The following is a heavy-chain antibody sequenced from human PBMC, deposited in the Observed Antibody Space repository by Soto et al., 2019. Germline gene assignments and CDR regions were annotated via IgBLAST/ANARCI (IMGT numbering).Heavy chain of an antibody. J-gene: IGHJ6*02. Sequence: QVQLVQSGAEVKKPGASVKVSCKASGYTFTSYGISWVRQAPGQGLEWMGWISAYNGNTNYAQKLQGRVTMTTDTSTSTAYMELRSLRSDDTAVYYCARDDYDFWSGDYTGRALSDYYYGMDVWGQGTTVTVSS. V-gene: IGHV1-18*04. CDR1: GYTFTSYG. CDR3: ARDDYDFWSGDYTGRALSDYYYGMDV. CDR2: ISAYNGNT. D-gene: IGHD3-3*01.